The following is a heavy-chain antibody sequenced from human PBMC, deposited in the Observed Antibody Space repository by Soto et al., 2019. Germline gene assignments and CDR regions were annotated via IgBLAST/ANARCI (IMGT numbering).Heavy chain of an antibody. J-gene: IGHJ4*02. D-gene: IGHD6-13*01. Sequence: PSETLSLTCTVSGCSISSYYWSWIRQPPGKGLEWIGYIYYSGSTNYNPSLKSRVTISVDTSKNQFSLKLSSVTAADTAVYYCAIQGIAADHDYWGQGTLVTVSS. CDR1: GCSISSYY. CDR2: IYYSGST. V-gene: IGHV4-59*01. CDR3: AIQGIAADHDY.